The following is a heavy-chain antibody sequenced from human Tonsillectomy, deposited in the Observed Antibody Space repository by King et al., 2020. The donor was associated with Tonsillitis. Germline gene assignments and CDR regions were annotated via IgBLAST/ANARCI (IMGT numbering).Heavy chain of an antibody. CDR1: GFTFSSYA. J-gene: IGHJ6*04. Sequence: VQLVESGGGVVQPGRSLRLSCAASGFTFSSYAMHWARQAPGKGLEWVAVISYDGSDKYYADSVKGRFTISRDNSKNTLYLQMNSLRAEDTTVYYCARVRGGNYYYYYGMDVWGKGTTVTVSS. CDR3: ARVRGGNYYYYYGMDV. D-gene: IGHD4-23*01. V-gene: IGHV3-30-3*01. CDR2: ISYDGSDK.